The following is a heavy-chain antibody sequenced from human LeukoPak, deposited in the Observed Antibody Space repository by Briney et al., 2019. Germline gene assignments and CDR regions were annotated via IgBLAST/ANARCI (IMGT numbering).Heavy chain of an antibody. V-gene: IGHV4-34*01. Sequence: PSETLSLTCAVYGRSFSGYYWSWIRQPPGKGLEWIGEINHSGSTNYNPSLKSRVTISVDTSKNQFSLKLSSVTAADTAVYYCARGYNTVSSPLYYWGQGTLVTVSS. CDR3: ARGYNTVSSPLYY. J-gene: IGHJ4*02. CDR2: INHSGST. D-gene: IGHD4-11*01. CDR1: GRSFSGYY.